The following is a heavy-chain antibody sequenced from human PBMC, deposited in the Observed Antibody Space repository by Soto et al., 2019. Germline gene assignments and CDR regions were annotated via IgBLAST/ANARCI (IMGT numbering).Heavy chain of an antibody. J-gene: IGHJ4*02. D-gene: IGHD3-3*01. Sequence: SETQSLTCTVSAGSISNYYCNWIRQPAGKGLEWIGRIDSSGSINYSPSLKSRVTMSVDTSENQYSLKLSSVTAADAAVYYCARGGHDFWSGPFDYWGQGTPVTVSS. CDR2: IDSSGSI. CDR3: ARGGHDFWSGPFDY. V-gene: IGHV4-4*07. CDR1: AGSISNYY.